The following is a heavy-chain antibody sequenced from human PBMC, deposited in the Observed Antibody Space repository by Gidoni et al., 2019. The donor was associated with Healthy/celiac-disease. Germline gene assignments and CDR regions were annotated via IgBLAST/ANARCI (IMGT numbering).Heavy chain of an antibody. D-gene: IGHD6-19*01. J-gene: IGHJ4*02. CDR1: GFTFRSYR. CDR3: ARDGVAAHSSGWYYFDY. V-gene: IGHV3-48*01. CDR2: ISSSSSTI. Sequence: EVQLVESGGGFVQPGGSLRLSSDASGFTFRSYRMNWVRQAPGKGLVWVSYISSSSSTIYYADSVKGRFTISRDNAKNSLYLQMNSLRAEDTAVYDCARDGVAAHSSGWYYFDYWGQGTLVTVSS.